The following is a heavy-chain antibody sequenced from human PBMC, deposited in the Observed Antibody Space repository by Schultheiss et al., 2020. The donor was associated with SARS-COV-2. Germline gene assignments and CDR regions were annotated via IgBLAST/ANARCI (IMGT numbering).Heavy chain of an antibody. CDR2: INPSGGST. D-gene: IGHD3-3*01. Sequence: ASVKVSCKASGYTFTGYYMHWVRQAPGQGLEWMGWINPSGGSTSYAQKFQGRVTMTRDTSTSTVYMELSSLRSEDTAVYYCARVEWVLPLDYWGQGTLVTVSS. CDR3: ARVEWVLPLDY. J-gene: IGHJ4*02. V-gene: IGHV1-46*01. CDR1: GYTFTGYY.